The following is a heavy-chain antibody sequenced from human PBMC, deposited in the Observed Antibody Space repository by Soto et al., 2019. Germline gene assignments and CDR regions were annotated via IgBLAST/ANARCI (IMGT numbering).Heavy chain of an antibody. CDR1: GFTFSSYA. J-gene: IGHJ4*02. V-gene: IGHV3-23*01. CDR2: ISGSGGST. D-gene: IGHD3-22*01. Sequence: GGSLRLSCAASGFTFSSYAMSWVRQAPGKGLEWVSAISGSGGSTYYADSVKGRFTISRDNSKNTLYLQMNSLRAEDTAVYYCAKEGPYYYDSSHPFDYWGQGTLVTVSS. CDR3: AKEGPYYYDSSHPFDY.